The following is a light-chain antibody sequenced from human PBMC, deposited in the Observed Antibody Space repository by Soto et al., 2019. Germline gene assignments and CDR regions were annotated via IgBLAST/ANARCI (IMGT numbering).Light chain of an antibody. Sequence: DIQMTQSPASLSASVGDTVTITCRASQGIDKFLAWFQQKAGKAPKSLIYGASSLQNGVPSKFSGSGSETNFTLTITNLQPADFATYYCQQYSTYPRTFGQGTRLDIK. V-gene: IGKV1-16*02. CDR1: QGIDKF. J-gene: IGKJ2*01. CDR2: GAS. CDR3: QQYSTYPRT.